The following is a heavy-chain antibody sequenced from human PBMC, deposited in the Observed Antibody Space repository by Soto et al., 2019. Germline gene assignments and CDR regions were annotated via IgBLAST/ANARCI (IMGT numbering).Heavy chain of an antibody. V-gene: IGHV3-30*14. J-gene: IGHJ4*02. CDR2: ISYDGSDK. D-gene: IGHD3-22*01. CDR1: GFTFSSYA. CDR3: ASGQPDYYDSSAPHY. Sequence: GSLRLSCAASGFTFSSYAMHWVRQAPGKGLEWVALISYDGSDKDYADSVKGRFTISRDNSKNTLYLQMNSLRAEDTAVYYCASGQPDYYDSSAPHYWGQGTLVTVS.